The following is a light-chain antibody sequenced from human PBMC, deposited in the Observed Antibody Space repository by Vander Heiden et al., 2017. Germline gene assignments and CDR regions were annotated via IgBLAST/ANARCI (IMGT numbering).Light chain of an antibody. Sequence: QSALTQTASVSGSPGQSITISCTGTSSDVGNYNLVSWYQHHPGKAHKLMSYEGSKRPSGISNRFSGSKSGNTASLTISGLQAEDEADYYCCSYAGSSTWVFGGGTKVTVL. CDR2: EGS. CDR3: CSYAGSSTWV. CDR1: SSDVGNYNL. J-gene: IGLJ3*02. V-gene: IGLV2-23*01.